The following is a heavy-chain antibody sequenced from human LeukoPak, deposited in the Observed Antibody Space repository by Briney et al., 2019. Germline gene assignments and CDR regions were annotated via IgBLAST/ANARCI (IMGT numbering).Heavy chain of an antibody. J-gene: IGHJ3*02. Sequence: PGGSLRLSCAASGFTFSSYAMSWVRQAPGKGLEWVSTISGSGISTYYADSVKGRFTISRDNSKNTLYLQMNSLRAEDTAVCYCAKAMGDYGLGFDIWGQGTMVTVPS. V-gene: IGHV3-23*01. CDR3: AKAMGDYGLGFDI. CDR1: GFTFSSYA. CDR2: ISGSGIST. D-gene: IGHD4-17*01.